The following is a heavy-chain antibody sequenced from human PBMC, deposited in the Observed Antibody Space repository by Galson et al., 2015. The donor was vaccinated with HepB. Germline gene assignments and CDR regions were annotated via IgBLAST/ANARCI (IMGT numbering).Heavy chain of an antibody. CDR2: ISSSSSTI. V-gene: IGHV3-48*01. Sequence: SLRLSCAASGFTFSSYSMNWVRQAPGKGLEWVSYISSSSSTIYYADSEKGRSTISRDNAKNSLYLKMNSLRAEDTAVYYCARASVDYCSSTSCPADFQHWGQGTLVTVSS. D-gene: IGHD2-2*01. J-gene: IGHJ1*01. CDR3: ARASVDYCSSTSCPADFQH. CDR1: GFTFSSYS.